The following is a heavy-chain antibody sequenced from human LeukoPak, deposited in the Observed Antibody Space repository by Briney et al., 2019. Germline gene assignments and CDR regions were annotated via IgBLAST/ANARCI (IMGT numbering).Heavy chain of an antibody. J-gene: IGHJ4*02. Sequence: ASVKVSCKASGYTFTSYGITWVRQAPGEGLEWMGWISAYTGNTNYAQKLQGRVTMTTDTSTSTAYMELRSLRSDDTAVYYCAREVSTLFDYWGQGTLVTVSS. V-gene: IGHV1-18*01. CDR2: ISAYTGNT. CDR3: AREVSTLFDY. D-gene: IGHD5/OR15-5a*01. CDR1: GYTFTSYG.